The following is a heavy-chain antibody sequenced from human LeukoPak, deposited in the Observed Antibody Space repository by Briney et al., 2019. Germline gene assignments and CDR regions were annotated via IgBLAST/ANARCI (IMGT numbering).Heavy chain of an antibody. CDR2: IKQDGSEK. Sequence: RSGGSLRLSCAASGFTFTTYWMSWVRQAPGKGLEWVANIKQDGSEKYYMDSVKGRFTISRDNSKNTLYLQMNSLRAEDTAVYYCARVYSGYANWGQGTLVTVSS. CDR1: GFTFTTYW. D-gene: IGHD5-12*01. J-gene: IGHJ4*02. CDR3: ARVYSGYAN. V-gene: IGHV3-7*01.